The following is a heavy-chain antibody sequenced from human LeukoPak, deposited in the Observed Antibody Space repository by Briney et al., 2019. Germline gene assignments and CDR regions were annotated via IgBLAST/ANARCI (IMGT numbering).Heavy chain of an antibody. V-gene: IGHV3-23*01. Sequence: PGGSLRLSCAASGFTFSSYAMGWVRQAPGKGLEWVSAISGSGGSTYYADSVKGRFTISRDNSKNTLYLQMNSLRAEDTAVYYCAKDGIVVVTLGTRGDFDYWGQGTLVTVSS. CDR2: ISGSGGST. J-gene: IGHJ4*02. CDR1: GFTFSSYA. CDR3: AKDGIVVVTLGTRGDFDY. D-gene: IGHD2-21*02.